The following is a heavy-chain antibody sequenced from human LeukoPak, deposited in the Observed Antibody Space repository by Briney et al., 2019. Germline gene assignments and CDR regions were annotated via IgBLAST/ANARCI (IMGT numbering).Heavy chain of an antibody. Sequence: GGSLRLSCVASGFTFSSYAMNWVRQAPGKGLEWVSYISSSSNYINYADSVKGRFTISRDNAKNSLYLQMNSLRAEDTAVYYCARDESLVRGAAFDYWGQGTLVTVSS. CDR2: ISSSSNYI. D-gene: IGHD3-10*01. J-gene: IGHJ4*02. V-gene: IGHV3-21*01. CDR1: GFTFSSYA. CDR3: ARDESLVRGAAFDY.